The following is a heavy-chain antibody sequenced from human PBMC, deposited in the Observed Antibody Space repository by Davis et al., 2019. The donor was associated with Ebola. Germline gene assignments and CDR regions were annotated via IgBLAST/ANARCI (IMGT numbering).Heavy chain of an antibody. Sequence: GESLKISCAVSGFTFSDYYMSWIRRAPGKGLEWVSFISGSGLTTYYADSVRGRFSISRDNAKNSLYLQMDKLGAEDTAVYYCARGVLVLPATSPDSFDHWGQGTQVIVSA. V-gene: IGHV3-11*01. D-gene: IGHD2-2*01. CDR2: ISGSGLTT. J-gene: IGHJ4*02. CDR3: ARGVLVLPATSPDSFDH. CDR1: GFTFSDYY.